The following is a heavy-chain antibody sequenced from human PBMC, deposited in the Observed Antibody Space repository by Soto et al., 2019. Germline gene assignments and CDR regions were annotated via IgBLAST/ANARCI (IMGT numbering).Heavy chain of an antibody. J-gene: IGHJ5*02. V-gene: IGHV3-7*01. CDR3: ARSNVDIVATINNLFAP. CDR1: GFTFSSYW. CDR2: IKQDGSEK. Sequence: GGSLRLSCAASGFTFSSYWMSWVRQAPGKGLEWVANIKQDGSEKYYVDSVKGRFTISRDNAKHSLYLQMNSLRAEDTAVYYCARSNVDIVATINNLFAPCGQGTLVTVSS. D-gene: IGHD5-12*01.